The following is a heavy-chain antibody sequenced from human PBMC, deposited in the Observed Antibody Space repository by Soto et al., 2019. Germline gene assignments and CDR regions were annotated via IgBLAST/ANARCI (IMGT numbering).Heavy chain of an antibody. D-gene: IGHD2-15*01. CDR2: TYYSGST. CDR3: ARWPPTPDSYCSGGSCYDDWFDP. V-gene: IGHV4-39*01. J-gene: IGHJ5*02. CDR1: GGSISSSSYY. Sequence: SETLSLTCTVSGGSISSSSYYWGWIRQPPGKGLGWIGSTYYSGSTYYNPSLKSRVTISVDTSKNQFSLKLSSVTAADTAVYYCARWPPTPDSYCSGGSCYDDWFDPWGQGTLVTVSS.